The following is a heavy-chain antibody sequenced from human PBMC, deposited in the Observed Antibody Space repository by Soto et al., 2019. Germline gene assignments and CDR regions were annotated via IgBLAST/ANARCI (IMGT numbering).Heavy chain of an antibody. J-gene: IGHJ5*02. V-gene: IGHV1-18*01. CDR3: ARGVGSGSYYNQYNWFDP. Sequence: ASVKVSCKASGGTFSSSSISWVRQAPGQGLEWMGWINVYNGNTKYAQKVQGRVTMTTDTSTSTAYMELRSLRSDDTAVYYCARGVGSGSYYNQYNWFDPWGQGTLVTVSS. CDR2: INVYNGNT. D-gene: IGHD3-10*01. CDR1: GGTFSSSS.